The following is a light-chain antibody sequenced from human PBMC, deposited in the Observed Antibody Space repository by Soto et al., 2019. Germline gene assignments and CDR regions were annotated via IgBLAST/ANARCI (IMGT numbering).Light chain of an antibody. V-gene: IGKV3-11*01. CDR1: QSISSY. Sequence: EIQVTQSPATLSLSPVDRATLSCRASQSISSYLAWYQQKPGQAPRLLIYDASNRATGIPARFSGSGSGTDFTLTTSSLEPEDFAVYYCRQRSNWRPRITFGQGTRLEIK. CDR2: DAS. J-gene: IGKJ5*01. CDR3: RQRSNWRPRIT.